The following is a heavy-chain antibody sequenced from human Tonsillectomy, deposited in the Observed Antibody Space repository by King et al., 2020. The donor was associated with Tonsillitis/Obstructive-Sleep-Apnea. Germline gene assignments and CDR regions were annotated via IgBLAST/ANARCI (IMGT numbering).Heavy chain of an antibody. CDR3: ARDGSGGWLDDWFDP. CDR1: GFTFSSYE. J-gene: IGHJ5*02. V-gene: IGHV3-48*03. D-gene: IGHD6-19*01. CDR2: ISSSGNTI. Sequence: QLVESGGGLVQPGGSLRLSCVASGFTFSSYEMNWVRQAPGKGLEWVSYISSSGNTIDYADSVKGRFTISRDNAKNSLYLQMNSLRADDTALYYCARDGSGGWLDDWFDPWGQGTLVTVSS.